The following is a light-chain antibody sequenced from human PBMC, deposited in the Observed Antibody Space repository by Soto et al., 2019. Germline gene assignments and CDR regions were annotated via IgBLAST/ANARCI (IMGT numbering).Light chain of an antibody. V-gene: IGLV1-40*01. CDR3: QSYDSSLSGLV. CDR1: SSNIGAGYD. J-gene: IGLJ1*01. CDR2: GNS. Sequence: QSVLTPPPSVSGAPGQRVTISCTGSSSNIGAGYDVHWYQQLPGTAPKLLIHGNSHRPSWVPDRFSGSKSGTSASPAITGLQAEDEADYYCQSYDSSLSGLVFGTGTKLSVL.